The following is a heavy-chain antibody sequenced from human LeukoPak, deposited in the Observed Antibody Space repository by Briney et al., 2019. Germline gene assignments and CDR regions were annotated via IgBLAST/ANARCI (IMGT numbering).Heavy chain of an antibody. D-gene: IGHD5-12*01. J-gene: IGHJ4*02. CDR1: GFTFSNAW. CDR2: IKRKTDGCTT. CDR3: TTPGYRGYDLVDY. Sequence: RPGGSLRLSCAASGFTFSNAWMSWVRQAPGKGLEWVGRIKRKTDGCTTDYAAPVKRRFTISSDHSKTTVYLQMHSLKPEDTAVSHCTTPGYRGYDLVDYWGQGTLVTVSS. V-gene: IGHV3-15*01.